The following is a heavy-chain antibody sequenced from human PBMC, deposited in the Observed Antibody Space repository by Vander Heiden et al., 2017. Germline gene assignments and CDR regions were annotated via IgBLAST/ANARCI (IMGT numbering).Heavy chain of an antibody. CDR2: IWYDGSDK. V-gene: IGHV3-33*01. Sequence: QVQLVESGGGVVQPGRSLRLFCAASGFTFSSYGMHWVRQAPGKGLEWVAVIWYDGSDKYYADSVKGRFTISRDNSKNTLYLQMSSLRAEDTAVYYCGGFSVGGDYWGQGTLVTVSS. CDR1: GFTFSSYG. J-gene: IGHJ4*02. CDR3: GGFSVGGDY. D-gene: IGHD3-16*01.